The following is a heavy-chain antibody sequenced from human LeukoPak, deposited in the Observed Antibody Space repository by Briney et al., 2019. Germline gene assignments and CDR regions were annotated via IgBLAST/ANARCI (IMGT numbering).Heavy chain of an antibody. D-gene: IGHD3-10*01. V-gene: IGHV4-30-2*01. CDR3: ASLHRRIGEPS. J-gene: IGHJ5*02. Sequence: SETLSLTCTVSGGSISSGGYYWSWIRQPPGKGLEWIGYIYHSGSTYYNPSLKSRVTISVDRSKNQFSLKLSSVTAADTAVYYCASLHRRIGEPSWGQGTLVTVSS. CDR2: IYHSGST. CDR1: GGSISSGGYY.